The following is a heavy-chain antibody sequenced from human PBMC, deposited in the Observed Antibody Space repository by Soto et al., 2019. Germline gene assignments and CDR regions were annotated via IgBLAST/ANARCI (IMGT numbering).Heavy chain of an antibody. J-gene: IGHJ4*02. V-gene: IGHV3-30*18. CDR2: ISYDGSNK. Sequence: QVQLVESGGGVVQPGRSLRLSCAASGFTFSSYGMHWVRQAPGKGLEWVAVISYDGSNKYYADSVKGRFTISRDNSKNTLYLQMNSLRAEDTAVYYCAKDVASRIAVAGTLIDYWGQGTLVTVSS. CDR1: GFTFSSYG. CDR3: AKDVASRIAVAGTLIDY. D-gene: IGHD6-19*01.